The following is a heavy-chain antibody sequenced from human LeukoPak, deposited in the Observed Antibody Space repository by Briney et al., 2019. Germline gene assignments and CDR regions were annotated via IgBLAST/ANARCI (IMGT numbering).Heavy chain of an antibody. CDR3: ARDMYSSGWATYNWFDP. CDR1: GFTFSSYS. CDR2: ISSSSYI. J-gene: IGHJ5*02. Sequence: GGSLRLSCAASGFTFSSYSMNWVRQAPGKGLEWVSSISSSSYIYYADSVTGRFTISRDNAKTSLYLQMNSLRAEDTAVYYCARDMYSSGWATYNWFDPWGQGTLVTVSS. V-gene: IGHV3-21*01. D-gene: IGHD6-19*01.